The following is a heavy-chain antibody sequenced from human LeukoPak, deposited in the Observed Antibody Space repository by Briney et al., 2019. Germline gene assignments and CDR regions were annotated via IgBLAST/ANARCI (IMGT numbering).Heavy chain of an antibody. J-gene: IGHJ4*02. Sequence: ASVKVSCKASGYTFTNYDINWVRQATGQGLGWMGWMNPKSGNTGYAQRLLGRVTLTRNTSITTAYMELRSLTSDDTAVYFCARGSGWLSGMDFWGQGAQVTVSS. V-gene: IGHV1-8*01. D-gene: IGHD6-19*01. CDR1: GYTFTNYD. CDR3: ARGSGWLSGMDF. CDR2: MNPKSGNT.